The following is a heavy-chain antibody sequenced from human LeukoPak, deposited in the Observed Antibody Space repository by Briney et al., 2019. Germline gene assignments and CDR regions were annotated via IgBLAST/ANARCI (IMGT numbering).Heavy chain of an antibody. CDR2: IIPIFGTA. D-gene: IGHD4-17*01. V-gene: IGHV1-69*13. J-gene: IGHJ3*02. Sequence: ASVKVSCKASGYTFIGHYIHWVRQAPGQGLEWMGGIIPIFGTANYAQKFQGRVTITADESMSTAYMELSSLRSEDTAVYYCARKSDYDAFDIWGQGTMVTVSS. CDR3: ARKSDYDAFDI. CDR1: GYTFIGHY.